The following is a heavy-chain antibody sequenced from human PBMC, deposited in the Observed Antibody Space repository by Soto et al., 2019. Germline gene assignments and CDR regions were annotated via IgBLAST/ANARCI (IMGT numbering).Heavy chain of an antibody. CDR3: AKGGSWSGKGDAFDI. CDR2: ISGSGGST. Sequence: EVQLLESGGGLVQPGGSLRLSCAASGFTFSSYAMSWVRQAPGKGLEWVSAISGSGGSTYYADSVKGRFTISRDNSNNTLYLQMTSLRAEDTVVYYCAKGGSWSGKGDAFDIWGQGKMVTVSS. V-gene: IGHV3-23*01. J-gene: IGHJ3*02. CDR1: GFTFSSYA. D-gene: IGHD3-3*01.